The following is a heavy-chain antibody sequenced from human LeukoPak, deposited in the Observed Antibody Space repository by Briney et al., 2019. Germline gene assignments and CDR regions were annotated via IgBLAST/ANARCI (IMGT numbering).Heavy chain of an antibody. CDR2: IYYSGGT. CDR1: GGSISSYY. V-gene: IGHV4-59*01. D-gene: IGHD5-18*01. CDR3: ASSRGYSYGFDY. J-gene: IGHJ4*02. Sequence: SETLSLTCTVSGGSISSYYWSWIRQPPGKGLEWIGYIYYSGGTNYNPSLKSRVTISVDTSKNQFSLKLSSVTAADTAVYYCASSRGYSYGFDYWGQGTLVTVSS.